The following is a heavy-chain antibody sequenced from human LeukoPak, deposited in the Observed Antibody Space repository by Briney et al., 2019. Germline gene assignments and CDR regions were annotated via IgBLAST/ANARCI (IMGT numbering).Heavy chain of an antibody. CDR2: IYYSGST. J-gene: IGHJ3*02. CDR1: GGSISSYN. D-gene: IGHD3-9*01. CDR3: ASGTYSDILTGYYHDAFDI. Sequence: SETLSLTCTVSGGSISSYNWNWIRQPPGKGLEWIGYIYYSGSTNYSPSLKSRVTISVDTSKNQFSLKLNFVTAADTAVYYCASGTYSDILTGYYHDAFDIWGQGTMVTVSS. V-gene: IGHV4-59*01.